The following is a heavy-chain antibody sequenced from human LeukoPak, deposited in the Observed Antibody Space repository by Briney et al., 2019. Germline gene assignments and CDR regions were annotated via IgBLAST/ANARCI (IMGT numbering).Heavy chain of an antibody. J-gene: IGHJ4*02. V-gene: IGHV4-59*01. CDR3: ARDRNGKFDY. Sequence: SETLSLTCTVSGGSMSSYYWSRIRQPPGKGLEWIGYIYYSGSTNYNPSLKSRVTISVDTSKNQFSLKLSSVTAADTAVYYCARDRNGKFDYWGQGTLVTVSS. D-gene: IGHD1-1*01. CDR1: GGSMSSYY. CDR2: IYYSGST.